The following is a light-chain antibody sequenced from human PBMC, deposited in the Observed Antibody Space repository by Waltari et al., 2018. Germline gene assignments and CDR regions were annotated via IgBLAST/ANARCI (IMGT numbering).Light chain of an antibody. CDR3: MIWHNSARDVV. CDR1: SDINVDNYR. V-gene: IGLV5-45*02. CDR2: YKSDAEK. Sequence: QAVLTQPSSLSASPGASASLTCTLRSDINVDNYRIYWYQQKPGSPPQYLLKYKSDAEKQKGSGVPRRFSGCKDVSANEGILLISGLQSEDEADYYCMIWHNSARDVVFGGGTKLTVL. J-gene: IGLJ2*01.